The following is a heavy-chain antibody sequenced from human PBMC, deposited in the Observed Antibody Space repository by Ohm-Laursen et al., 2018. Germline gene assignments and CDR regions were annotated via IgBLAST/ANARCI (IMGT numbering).Heavy chain of an antibody. CDR2: LSYDGSNK. CDR1: GFTFCSSG. Sequence: SQTLSCTGSGFTFCSSGIHWVRQAPPKGMEWVAVLSYDGSNKYYADPVKGRFSISTDNSKNTLYLQMNSLRAEDTAVYYCVKDRDPRGWYYYGMDVWGQGTTVTVSS. D-gene: IGHD6-19*01. CDR3: VKDRDPRGWYYYGMDV. J-gene: IGHJ6*02. V-gene: IGHV3-30*18.